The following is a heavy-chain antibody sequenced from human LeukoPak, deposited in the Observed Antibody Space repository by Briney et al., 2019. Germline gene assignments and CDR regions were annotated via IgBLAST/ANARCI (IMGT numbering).Heavy chain of an antibody. Sequence: SETLSLTCAVYGGSFSGYYWSWIRQPPGKGLEWIGEINHSESTNYNPSLKSRVTISVDTSKNQFSLKLSSVTAADTAVYYCARVSTRYCSSTSCSKPHFDYWGQGTLVTVSS. J-gene: IGHJ4*02. CDR3: ARVSTRYCSSTSCSKPHFDY. CDR1: GGSFSGYY. D-gene: IGHD2-2*01. V-gene: IGHV4-34*01. CDR2: INHSEST.